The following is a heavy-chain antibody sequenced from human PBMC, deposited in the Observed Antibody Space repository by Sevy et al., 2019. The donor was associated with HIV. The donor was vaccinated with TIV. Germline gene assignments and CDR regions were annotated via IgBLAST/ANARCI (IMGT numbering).Heavy chain of an antibody. Sequence: GGCLRLSCAASGFTFSDYYMSWIRQAPGKGLEWVSYISSSGSTIYYADSVKGRFTISRDNAKNSLYLQMNSLRAEDTAVYYCARDPYTYGSYYFDYWGQGTLVTVSS. V-gene: IGHV3-11*01. CDR2: ISSSGSTI. CDR3: ARDPYTYGSYYFDY. D-gene: IGHD5-18*01. CDR1: GFTFSDYY. J-gene: IGHJ4*02.